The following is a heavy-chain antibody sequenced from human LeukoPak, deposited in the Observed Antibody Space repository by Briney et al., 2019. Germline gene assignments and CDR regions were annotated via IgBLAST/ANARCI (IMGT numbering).Heavy chain of an antibody. CDR2: FYPGGLI. CDR1: GFTFSSYA. CDR3: AGGGYNGIQI. Sequence: PGGSLRLSCAASGFTFSSYAMSWVRQAPGKGLEWVSLFYPGGLIKYGDSAKGRFTISRDNSKNTVYLQMNSLRGEDTAVYYCAGGGYNGIQIWGQGTTVTASS. J-gene: IGHJ6*02. V-gene: IGHV3-66*01. D-gene: IGHD2-8*01.